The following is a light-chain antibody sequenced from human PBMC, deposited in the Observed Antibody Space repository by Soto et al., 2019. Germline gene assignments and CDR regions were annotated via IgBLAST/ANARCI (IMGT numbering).Light chain of an antibody. CDR2: ETN. V-gene: IGLV1-44*01. J-gene: IGLJ3*02. CDR3: ATWDDSLKGGV. CDR1: TSNIRANA. Sequence: QSVLTQPPSASGTPGQGVTISCSGTTSNIRANAVSWYQHFPGAPPKLLISETNQRPSGVPDRFSASKSGTSASLAISGLQSEDEADYYCATWDDSLKGGVFGGGTKVTVL.